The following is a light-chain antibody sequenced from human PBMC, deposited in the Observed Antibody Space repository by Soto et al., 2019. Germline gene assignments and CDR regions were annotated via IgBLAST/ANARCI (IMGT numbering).Light chain of an antibody. CDR1: LDISYF. CDR2: DAS. Sequence: DIQITQSPSSLSAPVGDRVTITCHASLDISYFLNWYQQKPGKAPKVLIYDASILETGVPSRFSGSGSGTDFRFTISSMQPEDIAKYYCQQHDNLPLTFGGGTKVDXK. V-gene: IGKV1-33*01. CDR3: QQHDNLPLT. J-gene: IGKJ4*01.